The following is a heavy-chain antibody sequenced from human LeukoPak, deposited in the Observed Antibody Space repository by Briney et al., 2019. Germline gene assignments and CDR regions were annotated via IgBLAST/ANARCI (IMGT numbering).Heavy chain of an antibody. V-gene: IGHV3-23*01. J-gene: IGHJ4*02. Sequence: GGSLRLSCAASGFTFSSYAMSWVRQAPGKGLEWVSAISGSGGSTYYADSVKGRFTISRDNSKNTLYLQMNSLRAEDTAVYYCAKDRDWNCFQPAFDYWGQGTLVTVSS. CDR3: AKDRDWNCFQPAFDY. CDR1: GFTFSSYA. D-gene: IGHD1-7*01. CDR2: ISGSGGST.